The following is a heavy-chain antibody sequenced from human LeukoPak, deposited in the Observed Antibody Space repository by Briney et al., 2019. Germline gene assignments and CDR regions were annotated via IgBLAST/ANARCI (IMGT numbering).Heavy chain of an antibody. Sequence: PSETLSLTCAVYGGSFSGYYWSWVRQPPGKGLEWIGEINHSGSTNYNPSLKSRVTMSVDTSKNQFSLKLNSVSAADTAVYYCARGYKPFDYWGQGTLVTVSS. J-gene: IGHJ4*02. CDR1: GGSFSGYY. V-gene: IGHV4-34*01. D-gene: IGHD1-1*01. CDR2: INHSGST. CDR3: ARGYKPFDY.